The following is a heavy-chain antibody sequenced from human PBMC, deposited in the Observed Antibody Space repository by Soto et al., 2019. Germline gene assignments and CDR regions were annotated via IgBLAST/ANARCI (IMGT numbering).Heavy chain of an antibody. J-gene: IGHJ6*03. Sequence: ASVKVSCKASGYTLTSYGISWVRQAPGQGLEWMGWISAYNGNTNYAQKLQGRVTMTTDTSTSTAYMELRSLRSDDTAVYYCARDSPFQFVYYYCMDVWGKGTTVTVSS. CDR2: ISAYNGNT. CDR1: GYTLTSYG. D-gene: IGHD3-16*01. V-gene: IGHV1-18*01. CDR3: ARDSPFQFVYYYCMDV.